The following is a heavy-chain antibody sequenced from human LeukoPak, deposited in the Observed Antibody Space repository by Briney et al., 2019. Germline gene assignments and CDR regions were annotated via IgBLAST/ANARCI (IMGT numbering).Heavy chain of an antibody. CDR2: INGRGGAT. CDR3: AKIGGEKPF. J-gene: IGHJ4*02. CDR1: GFTFSSYA. V-gene: IGHV3-23*01. D-gene: IGHD2-21*01. Sequence: GGSLRLSCTASGFTFSSYALNWVRQAPGKGLEWVSAINGRGGATYYADSVKGRFTISRDNSKNTLSLQMDSLGAEDTAVYYCAKIGGEKPFWGQGTLVTVSS.